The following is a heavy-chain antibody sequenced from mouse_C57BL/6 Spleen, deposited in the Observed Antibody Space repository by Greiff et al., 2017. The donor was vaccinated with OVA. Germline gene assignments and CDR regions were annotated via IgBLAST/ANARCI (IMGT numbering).Heavy chain of an antibody. Sequence: QVHVKQSGAELVKPGASVKLSCKASGYTFTEYTIHWVKQRSGQGLEWIGWFYPGSGSIKYNEKFKDKATLTADKSSSTVYMELSRLTSEDSAVYFCARHEGGYYYGSSSYWYFDVWGTGTTVTVSS. J-gene: IGHJ1*03. D-gene: IGHD1-1*01. V-gene: IGHV1-62-2*01. CDR2: FYPGSGSI. CDR1: GYTFTEYT. CDR3: ARHEGGYYYGSSSYWYFDV.